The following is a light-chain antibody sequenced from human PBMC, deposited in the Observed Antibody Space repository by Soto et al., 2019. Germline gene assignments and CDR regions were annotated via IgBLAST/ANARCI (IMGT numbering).Light chain of an antibody. CDR3: QQSYSTSWT. V-gene: IGKV1-39*01. J-gene: IGKJ1*01. CDR2: AAS. Sequence: DIQMTQSPSSLSASVGDRVTITCRASQSISSYLNWYQQKPGKAPKLLISAASSLQSGVPSRFSGSGSGTDFTLTISSLQPEDFVTYYCQQSYSTSWTFGQGTKVEIK. CDR1: QSISSY.